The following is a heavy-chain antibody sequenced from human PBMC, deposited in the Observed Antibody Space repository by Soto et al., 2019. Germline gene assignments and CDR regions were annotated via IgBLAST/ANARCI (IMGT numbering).Heavy chain of an antibody. V-gene: IGHV4-39*01. CDR1: GGSISSSSYY. J-gene: IGHJ6*03. CDR2: IYYSGST. D-gene: IGHD4-17*01. Sequence: QLQLQESGPGLVKPSETLSLTCTVSGGSISSSSYYWGWIRQPPGKGLEWIGSIYYSGSTYYNPSLNSGVAISVDTSKNQFSLKLGSVTAADTAVYYCARDDYGDYIPYYDYYMDVWGEGTTVTVSS. CDR3: ARDDYGDYIPYYDYYMDV.